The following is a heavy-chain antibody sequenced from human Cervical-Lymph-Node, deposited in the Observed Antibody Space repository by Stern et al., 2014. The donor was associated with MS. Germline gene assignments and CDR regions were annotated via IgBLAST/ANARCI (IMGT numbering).Heavy chain of an antibody. CDR2: IWYDGSNK. CDR1: GFTFSSYG. Sequence: VQLVESGGGVVQPGRSLRLSCAASGFTFSSYGMHWVRQAPGKGLEWVAGIWYDGSNKYYADPVKGRFTISRDNSKNTLYLQMNSLRAEDTAVYYCARDSPKRDYYGMDVWGQGTTVTVSS. J-gene: IGHJ6*02. V-gene: IGHV3-33*01. CDR3: ARDSPKRDYYGMDV.